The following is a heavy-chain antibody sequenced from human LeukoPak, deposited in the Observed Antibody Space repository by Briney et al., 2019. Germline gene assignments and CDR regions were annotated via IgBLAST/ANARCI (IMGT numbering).Heavy chain of an antibody. CDR2: INTDGSTT. CDR1: GFTFSTFS. V-gene: IGHV3-74*01. D-gene: IGHD3-3*01. J-gene: IGHJ4*02. CDR3: IRRLGGAGDY. Sequence: GGSLRLSCAASGFTFSTFSMHWVRQAPGKGLVWVSRINTDGSTTRYADSVMGRFTISRDNAKNTLYLQKNSLRAEDTAVYYCIRRLGGAGDYWGQGTLVTVSS.